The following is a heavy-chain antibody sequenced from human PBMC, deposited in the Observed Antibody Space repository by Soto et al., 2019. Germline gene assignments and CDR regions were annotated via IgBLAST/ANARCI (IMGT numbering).Heavy chain of an antibody. CDR1: GGTFSSYA. CDR2: IIPIFGTA. V-gene: IGHV1-69*06. CDR3: ATRIVGATRPFDY. J-gene: IGHJ4*02. D-gene: IGHD1-26*01. Sequence: SVKVSCKASGGTFSSYALRWVRQAPGQGLEWMGGIIPIFGTANYAQKFQGRVTITADKSTSTAYMELSSLRSEDTAVYYCATRIVGATRPFDYWGQGTLVTVSS.